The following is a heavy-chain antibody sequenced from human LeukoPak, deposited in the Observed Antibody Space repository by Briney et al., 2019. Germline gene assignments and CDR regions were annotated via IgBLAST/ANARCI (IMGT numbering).Heavy chain of an antibody. CDR1: GGTFSSYA. CDR3: ARADSGSYLAWFDP. J-gene: IGHJ5*02. CDR2: INPNSGGT. V-gene: IGHV1-2*02. Sequence: ASVKVSCKASGGTFSSYAISWVRQAPGQGLEWMGWINPNSGGTNYAQKFQGRVTMTRDTSISTAYMELSRLRSDDTAMYYCARADSGSYLAWFDPWGQGALVTVSS. D-gene: IGHD1-26*01.